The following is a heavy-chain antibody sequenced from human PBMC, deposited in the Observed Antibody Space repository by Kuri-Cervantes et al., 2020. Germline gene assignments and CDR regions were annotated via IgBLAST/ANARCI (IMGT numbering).Heavy chain of an antibody. D-gene: IGHD1-26*01. CDR1: GFTFSDYY. CDR2: VKHDGSEK. CDR3: ARERVGDTDYFDY. J-gene: IGHJ4*02. Sequence: GESLKISCAASGFTFSDYYMSWIRQAPGKGLEWVANVKHDGSEKYYVDSVKGRFTISRDNSENSLYLQMNSLRAEDTAVYYCARERVGDTDYFDYWGQGTLVTVSS. V-gene: IGHV3-7*01.